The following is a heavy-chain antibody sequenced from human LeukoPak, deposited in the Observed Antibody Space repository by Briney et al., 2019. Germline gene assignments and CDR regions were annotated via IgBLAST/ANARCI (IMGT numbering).Heavy chain of an antibody. D-gene: IGHD3-22*01. J-gene: IGHJ4*02. CDR2: ISGSGGST. CDR3: AKSSGINMIVVVITSFDY. Sequence: GGSLRLSCAASGFTFSNYAMSWVRQAPGKGLEWVSGISGSGGSTYYADTVKGRFTISRDNSKNTLYMQMNRLRPEDTAVYYCAKSSGINMIVVVITSFDYWGQGTLVTVSS. V-gene: IGHV3-23*01. CDR1: GFTFSNYA.